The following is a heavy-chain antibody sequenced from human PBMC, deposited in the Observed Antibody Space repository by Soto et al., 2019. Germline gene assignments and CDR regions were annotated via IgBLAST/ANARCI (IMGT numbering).Heavy chain of an antibody. D-gene: IGHD3-22*01. Sequence: SETLSLTCTVSGGSISSYHWSWIRQPPGKGLEWIGYFYYSGSTKYNPSLMSRVTMSADKSKNQFSLRLKSVTAADTAVYWCARDYYYDNSGNPGAYYYGMDVWGQGTTVTVSS. CDR3: ARDYYYDNSGNPGAYYYGMDV. CDR2: FYYSGST. CDR1: GGSISSYH. V-gene: IGHV4-59*01. J-gene: IGHJ6*02.